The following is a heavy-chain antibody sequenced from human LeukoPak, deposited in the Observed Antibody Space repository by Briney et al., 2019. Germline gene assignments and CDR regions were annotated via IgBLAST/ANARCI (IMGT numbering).Heavy chain of an antibody. CDR1: GYLLRESS. CDR2: FDAENGDI. CDR3: ATEDPSGLDVLLN. D-gene: IGHD6-19*01. Sequence: ASVKVSCKISGYLLRESSMHWVRQAPGKGLEWMGGFDAENGDIIYAQRLQGRVTMTEDISTDTAYMELSDLRSDDTAVYYCATEDPSGLDVLLNWGQGTMVTVSS. J-gene: IGHJ3*01. V-gene: IGHV1-24*01.